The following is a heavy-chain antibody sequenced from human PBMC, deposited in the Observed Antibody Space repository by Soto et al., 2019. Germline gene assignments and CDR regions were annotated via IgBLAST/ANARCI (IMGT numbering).Heavy chain of an antibody. Sequence: EVHVVESGGGLVQPGGSLRLSCVASGFTFSDHYMDWVRQAPGKGLEWVGRSRDKANGYTTEYAASVKGRFTISRDDSESSVYLQMNSLKTEDPAMYYCVRLGLYPARDFQNWGQGTLVTVSS. D-gene: IGHD2-2*02. CDR2: SRDKANGYTT. J-gene: IGHJ1*01. CDR3: VRLGLYPARDFQN. CDR1: GFTFSDHY. V-gene: IGHV3-72*01.